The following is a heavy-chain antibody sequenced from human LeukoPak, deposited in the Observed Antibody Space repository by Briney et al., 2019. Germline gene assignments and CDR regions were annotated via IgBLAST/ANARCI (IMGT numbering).Heavy chain of an antibody. V-gene: IGHV3-9*01. CDR2: ISWNSGSI. CDR1: GFTFDDYA. D-gene: IGHD6-19*01. Sequence: GGSLRLSCAASGFTFDDYAMHWVRQAPGKGLEWVSGISWNSGSIGYADSVKGRFTISRDNAKNSLYLQMNSLRAEDTALYYCAKDMSGSPYSSGWPDDAFDIWGQGTMVTVSS. J-gene: IGHJ3*02. CDR3: AKDMSGSPYSSGWPDDAFDI.